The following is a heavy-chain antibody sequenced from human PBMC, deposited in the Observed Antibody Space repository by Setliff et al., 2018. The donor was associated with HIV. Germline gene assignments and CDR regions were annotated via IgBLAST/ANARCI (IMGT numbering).Heavy chain of an antibody. Sequence: GGSLRLSCAASGFIFSSYWMIWVRQAPGKGLEWVANIKQDGSEKYYVDSVKGRFTISRDNAKNSLYLQMNSLRAEDTAVYYCARDSSAYYWGQGTLVTVSS. J-gene: IGHJ4*02. V-gene: IGHV3-7*01. CDR2: IKQDGSEK. D-gene: IGHD3-22*01. CDR1: GFIFSSYW. CDR3: ARDSSAYY.